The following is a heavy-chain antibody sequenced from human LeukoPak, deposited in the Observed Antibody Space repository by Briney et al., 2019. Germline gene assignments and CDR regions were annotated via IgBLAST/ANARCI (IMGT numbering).Heavy chain of an antibody. CDR1: GCNFNSYW. Sequence: GEALQISCHGSGCNFNSYWIAWVRPMPGKGLEWMGIIYPGDSDTRYSPSFRGQITISADKSINTAYLRWSSLNGSDSAMYYCARAYYCGGGSCKREYWGQGTLVTVSS. J-gene: IGHJ4*02. CDR3: ARAYYCGGGSCKREY. V-gene: IGHV5-51*01. D-gene: IGHD2-15*01. CDR2: IYPGDSDT.